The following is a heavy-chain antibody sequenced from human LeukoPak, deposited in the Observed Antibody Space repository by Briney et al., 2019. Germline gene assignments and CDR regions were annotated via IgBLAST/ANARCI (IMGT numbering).Heavy chain of an antibody. V-gene: IGHV4-38-2*02. J-gene: IGHJ2*01. CDR1: GYSISSGYY. CDR2: IYHSGST. D-gene: IGHD2-21*01. CDR3: ARGVANL. Sequence: SETLSLTCTVSGYSISSGYYWGWIRPPPGKGLEWIGSIYHSGSTYYNPSLKSRVTISVDTSKNQFSLKLSSVTAADTAVYYCARGVANLWGRGTLVTVSS.